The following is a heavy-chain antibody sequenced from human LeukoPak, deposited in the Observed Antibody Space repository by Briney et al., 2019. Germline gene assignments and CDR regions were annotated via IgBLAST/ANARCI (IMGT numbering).Heavy chain of an antibody. CDR3: ARGRVPTAT. V-gene: IGHV4-59*01. J-gene: IGHJ5*02. CDR1: GASISSYY. CDR2: IYYSEST. D-gene: IGHD2-2*01. Sequence: SETLSLTCTVFGASISSYYWSWIRQPPGKGLEWIGYIYYSESTNYNPSLKSRVTISVDTSKNHFSLKLTSVTAADTAVYYCARGRVPTATWGQGTLVTVSS.